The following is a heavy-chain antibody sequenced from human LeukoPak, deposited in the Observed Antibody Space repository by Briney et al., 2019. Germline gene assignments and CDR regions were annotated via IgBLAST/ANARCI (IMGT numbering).Heavy chain of an antibody. V-gene: IGHV1-69*05. J-gene: IGHJ4*02. CDR1: GGTFCSYA. CDR3: ARDRGPAGDPFDY. Sequence: SVKVSCKASGGTFCSYAISWVRQAPGQGLEWMGRIIPIFGTANYAQKFQGRVTITTDESTSTAYMELSSLRSEDTAVYYCARDRGPAGDPFDYWGQGTLVTVSS. D-gene: IGHD2-21*01. CDR2: IIPIFGTA.